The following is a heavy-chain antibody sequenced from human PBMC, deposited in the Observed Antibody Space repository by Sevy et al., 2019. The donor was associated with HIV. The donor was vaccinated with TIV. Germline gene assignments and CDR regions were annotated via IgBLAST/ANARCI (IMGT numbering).Heavy chain of an antibody. CDR1: GFTFSSYA. Sequence: GGSLRLSCAASGFTFSSYAIHWVRQTPGKGLEWVAVISYDGNNEYYADSVKGRFTVSRDNSKNTLYAQMNSLRAEDTAVYYCAKDHNLWSEGGFLHHWGQGTLVTVSS. CDR2: ISYDGNNE. CDR3: AKDHNLWSEGGFLHH. V-gene: IGHV3-30*18. D-gene: IGHD3-10*01. J-gene: IGHJ1*01.